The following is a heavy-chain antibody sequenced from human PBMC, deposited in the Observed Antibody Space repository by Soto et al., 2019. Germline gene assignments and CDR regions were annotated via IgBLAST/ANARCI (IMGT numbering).Heavy chain of an antibody. V-gene: IGHV3-48*03. CDR3: AREGGFDWFYP. CDR2: ISISGTII. Sequence: LTCEGSGLIFIYYEMNWVRQVPGKGLEWISYISISGTIIHYADSVKGRFTISRDNAKNSVYLQMNSLRVEDTAIYYCAREGGFDWFYPWGQGTLVTVS. J-gene: IGHJ5*02. CDR1: GLIFIYYE.